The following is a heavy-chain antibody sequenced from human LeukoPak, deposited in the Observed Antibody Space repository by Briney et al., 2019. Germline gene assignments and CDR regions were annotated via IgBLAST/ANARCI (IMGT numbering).Heavy chain of an antibody. V-gene: IGHV1-69*13. Sequence: SVKVSCKVSGYTLTELSMHWVRQAPGQGLEWMGGIIPIFGTANYAQKFQGRVTITADESTSTAYMELSSLRSEDTAVYYCATALSRDGYMGYFDYWGQGTLVTVSS. J-gene: IGHJ4*02. CDR3: ATALSRDGYMGYFDY. CDR1: GYTLTELS. D-gene: IGHD5-24*01. CDR2: IIPIFGTA.